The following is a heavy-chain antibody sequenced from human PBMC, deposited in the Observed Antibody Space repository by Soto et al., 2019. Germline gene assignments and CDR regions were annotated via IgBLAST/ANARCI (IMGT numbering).Heavy chain of an antibody. V-gene: IGHV3-23*01. CDR2: ISGSGGST. D-gene: IGHD5-18*01. CDR3: AKPIPKETQRKYCYGPYDFDY. J-gene: IGHJ4*02. Sequence: GGSLSLSCAASGFTFSSYAMTWVRQAPGKGLEWVSAISGSGGSTYYADSVKGRFTISRDNYKNTLYLQMNSLRAEDTAVYYCAKPIPKETQRKYCYGPYDFDYWGQGTLVTVSS. CDR1: GFTFSSYA.